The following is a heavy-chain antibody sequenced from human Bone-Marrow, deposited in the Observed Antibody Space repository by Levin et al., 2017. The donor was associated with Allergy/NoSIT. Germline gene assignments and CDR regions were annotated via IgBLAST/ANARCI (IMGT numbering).Heavy chain of an antibody. CDR1: DSSISSGYY. Sequence: PGGSLRLSCGVSDSSISSGYYWGWIRQSPGKGLEWIGSIFHTGNTYYNPSLQSRVTISVDTSKNQFSLTLGSVTAADTALYYCTTAKYNWNNNFYHYYMDVWGKGTTVTVSS. CDR3: TTAKYNWNNNFYHYYMDV. D-gene: IGHD1-1*01. CDR2: IFHTGNT. J-gene: IGHJ6*03. V-gene: IGHV4-38-2*01.